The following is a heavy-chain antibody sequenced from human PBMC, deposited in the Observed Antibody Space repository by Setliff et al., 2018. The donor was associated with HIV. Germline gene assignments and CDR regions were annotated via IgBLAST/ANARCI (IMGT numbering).Heavy chain of an antibody. CDR3: ARVYSRSWFFFDH. CDR2: ISASGST. V-gene: IGHV4-61*02. Sequence: SETLSLTCTVSGGSISTGVYYWSWIRQPADKALEWIGRISASGSTNNNPSLESRVTLSIDTSNNQFSLKLTSVTAADTAVYYCARVYSRSWFFFDHWGQGILVTVSS. CDR1: GGSISTGVYY. J-gene: IGHJ4*02. D-gene: IGHD6-13*01.